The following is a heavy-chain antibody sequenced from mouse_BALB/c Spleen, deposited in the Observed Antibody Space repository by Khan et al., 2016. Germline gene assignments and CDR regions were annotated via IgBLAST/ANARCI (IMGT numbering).Heavy chain of an antibody. CDR1: GYTFSDYE. Sequence: QVQLQQPGAELVRPGASVTLSCKASGYTFSDYEMHWVKQTPVHGLQWIGSIDPETGGTAYNQKFKGQATLTAGRSSSTSYMELRSLTSEDSAVYYCTRKGMFYGTYDFDSWGQGTTLTVSS. CDR2: IDPETGGT. J-gene: IGHJ2*01. V-gene: IGHV1-15*01. D-gene: IGHD2-1*01. CDR3: TRKGMFYGTYDFDS.